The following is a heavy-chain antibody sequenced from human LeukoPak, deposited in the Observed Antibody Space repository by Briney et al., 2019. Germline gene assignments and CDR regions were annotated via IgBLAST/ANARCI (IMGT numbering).Heavy chain of an antibody. CDR2: ISFDASSK. V-gene: IGHV3-30-3*01. CDR1: GFTFSSYA. Sequence: PGRSLRLSCAASGFTFSSYAMHWVRQAPGKGLEWVAVISFDASSKYYADSVKGRFTISRDNSKNTLYLQMNSLRAEDTAVYYCAKDRVSSGWPNWFDPWGQGTLVTVSS. CDR3: AKDRVSSGWPNWFDP. J-gene: IGHJ5*02. D-gene: IGHD6-19*01.